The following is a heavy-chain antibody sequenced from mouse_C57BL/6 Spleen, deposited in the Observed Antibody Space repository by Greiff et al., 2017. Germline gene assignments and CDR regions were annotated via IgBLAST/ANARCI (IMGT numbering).Heavy chain of an antibody. CDR1: GYSITSGYY. J-gene: IGHJ4*01. D-gene: IGHD4-1*01. V-gene: IGHV3-6*01. CDR3: ASELEDYYAMDY. Sequence: EVQLQESGPGLVKPSQSLSLTCSVTGYSITSGYYWNWIRQFPGNKLEWMGYISYDGSNNYNPSLKNRISITRDTSKNQFFLKLNSVTTEDTATYYCASELEDYYAMDYWGQGTSVTVSS. CDR2: ISYDGSN.